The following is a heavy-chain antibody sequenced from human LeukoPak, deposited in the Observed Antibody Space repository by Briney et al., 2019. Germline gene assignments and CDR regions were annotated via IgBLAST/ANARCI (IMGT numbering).Heavy chain of an antibody. CDR3: ARRGYSSRNFDY. V-gene: IGHV4-39*01. D-gene: IGHD6-13*01. Sequence: PSETLSLTCSVSGGSVRSRDFYWVWLRQPPGTGPEWIGSFYYSGSTYYNPSLKSRVTISVDTTKNQFSLKLSSVTAADTAVYYCARRGYSSRNFDYWGQGTLVTVSS. CDR2: FYYSGST. J-gene: IGHJ4*02. CDR1: GGSVRSRDFY.